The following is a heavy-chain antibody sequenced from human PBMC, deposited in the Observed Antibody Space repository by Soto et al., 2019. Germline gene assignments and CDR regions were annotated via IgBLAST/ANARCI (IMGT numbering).Heavy chain of an antibody. CDR2: INSDASST. CDR1: GFTFSSYW. V-gene: IGHV3-74*01. D-gene: IGHD3-22*01. J-gene: IGHJ6*01. Sequence: EVQLVESGGGLVQPGGCLRLSCAASGFTFSSYWMHWVRQAPGKGLVWVSRINSDASSTSYADSVKGRFTISSDNAKNTLYLQMNSLRADDTAVYYCASPVTYYYDSSGGYGMDVWGQGTKVTFSS. CDR3: ASPVTYYYDSSGGYGMDV.